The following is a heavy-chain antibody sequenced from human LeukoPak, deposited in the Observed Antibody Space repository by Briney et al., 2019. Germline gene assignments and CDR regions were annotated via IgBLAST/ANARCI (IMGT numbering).Heavy chain of an antibody. CDR1: GGSISSGSYY. V-gene: IGHV4-61*02. D-gene: IGHD6-13*01. CDR2: IYTSGST. Sequence: TLSLTCTVSGGSISSGSYYWSWIRQPAGKGLEWIGRIYTSGSTNYNPSPKSRVTISVDTSKNQFSLKLSSVTAADTAVYYCARDAGSSWYPFDYWGQGTLVTVSS. J-gene: IGHJ4*02. CDR3: ARDAGSSWYPFDY.